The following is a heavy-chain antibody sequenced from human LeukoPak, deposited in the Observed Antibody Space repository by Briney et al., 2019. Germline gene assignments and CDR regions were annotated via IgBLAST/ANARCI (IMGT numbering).Heavy chain of an antibody. D-gene: IGHD3-16*02. Sequence: SVKVSCKASGGTFSSYAISWVRQAPGQGLEWMGGIIPIFGTANYAQKFQGRVTMTEDTSTDTAYMELSSLRSEDTAVYYCATGKIFVSWFDPWGQGTLVTVSS. CDR1: GGTFSSYA. V-gene: IGHV1-69*06. J-gene: IGHJ5*02. CDR2: IIPIFGTA. CDR3: ATGKIFVSWFDP.